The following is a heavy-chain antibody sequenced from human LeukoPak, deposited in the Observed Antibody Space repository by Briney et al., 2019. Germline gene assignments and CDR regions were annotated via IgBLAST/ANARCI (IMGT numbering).Heavy chain of an antibody. V-gene: IGHV3-23*01. J-gene: IGHJ4*02. D-gene: IGHD6-19*01. Sequence: AGGSLRLSCAASGFTFNRNAISWVRQAPGKGLEWVSTIGGSGDKTFYADSVKGRFTISRDNSKNMVHLQMNSLTGGDTALYYCVRRGDASSGWGDHDFWGQGALVTVSS. CDR1: GFTFNRNA. CDR3: VRRGDASSGWGDHDF. CDR2: IGGSGDKT.